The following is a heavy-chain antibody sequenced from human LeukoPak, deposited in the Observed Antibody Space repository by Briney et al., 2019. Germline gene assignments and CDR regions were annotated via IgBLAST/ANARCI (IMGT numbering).Heavy chain of an antibody. V-gene: IGHV3-23*01. D-gene: IGHD3-22*01. CDR3: AKGYGTMIDVAFDI. CDR2: ISHSGGST. Sequence: PGGSLRLSCAASGFTFSSYAMSWVRHSPGKGLEWVSCISHSGGSTYYADSVKGRVTISRDNSKKTMYLQMNSVRAEDTAVYYCAKGYGTMIDVAFDIWGQGTMVTVSS. CDR1: GFTFSSYA. J-gene: IGHJ3*02.